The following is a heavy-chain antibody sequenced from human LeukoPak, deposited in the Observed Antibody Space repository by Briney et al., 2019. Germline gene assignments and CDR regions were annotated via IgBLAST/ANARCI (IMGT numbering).Heavy chain of an antibody. CDR1: GYTFTSYG. Sequence: ASVKVSCKASGYTFTSYGNSWVRQAPGQGLEWMGWISAYNGSTNYAQKLQGRVTMTTDTSTSTAYMELRSLRSDDTAVYYCARLIRNWELQQYYFDYWGQGTLVTVSS. J-gene: IGHJ4*02. CDR3: ARLIRNWELQQYYFDY. D-gene: IGHD1-26*01. CDR2: ISAYNGST. V-gene: IGHV1-18*01.